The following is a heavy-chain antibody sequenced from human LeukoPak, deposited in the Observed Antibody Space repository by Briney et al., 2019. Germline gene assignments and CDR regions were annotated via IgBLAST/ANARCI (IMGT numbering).Heavy chain of an antibody. D-gene: IGHD6-6*01. CDR1: GFTFSDYW. Sequence: GGSLRLSCTASGFTFSDYWMTWVRQAPGKGPEWVANIKQDGSQRYYVDSVRGRFTISRDSAKNSLFLQMNGLRAEDTAVYYCARRGGSSSRRSPIDYWGQGTLVTVSS. V-gene: IGHV3-7*01. J-gene: IGHJ4*02. CDR3: ARRGGSSSRRSPIDY. CDR2: IKQDGSQR.